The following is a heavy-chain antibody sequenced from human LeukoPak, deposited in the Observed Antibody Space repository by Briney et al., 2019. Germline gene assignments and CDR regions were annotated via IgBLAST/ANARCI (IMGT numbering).Heavy chain of an antibody. V-gene: IGHV4-59*08. J-gene: IGHJ6*02. Sequence: SETLSLTCTVSGGSISSYYWSWIRQPPGKGLEWIGYIYYSGSTNYNPSLKSRVTISVDTSKNQFSLKLSSVTAADTAVYYCARRVAAAGTAYYYYGMDVWGQGTTVTVSS. D-gene: IGHD6-13*01. CDR2: IYYSGST. CDR1: GGSISSYY. CDR3: ARRVAAAGTAYYYYGMDV.